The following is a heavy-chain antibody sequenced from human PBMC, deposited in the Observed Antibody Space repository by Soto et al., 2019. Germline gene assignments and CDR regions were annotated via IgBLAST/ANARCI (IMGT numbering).Heavy chain of an antibody. Sequence: QVQLVQSGAEVKKPASSVKVSCKASGGTFSSYAISWVRLAPGQGLGWIGGIIPIFGTANYAQKFQGRVTITAGESTSTAYMELSSLRAEDRAAYYCASTRSTSYFYGMDLGGQGTAVTVSS. CDR2: IIPIFGTA. J-gene: IGHJ6*02. D-gene: IGHD2-2*01. CDR3: ASTRSTSYFYGMDL. V-gene: IGHV1-69*12. CDR1: GGTFSSYA.